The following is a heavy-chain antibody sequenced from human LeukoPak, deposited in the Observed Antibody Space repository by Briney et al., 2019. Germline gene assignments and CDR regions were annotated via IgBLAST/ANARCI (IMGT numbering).Heavy chain of an antibody. CDR3: ARGQGSGYSRVDS. CDR1: GFTFSSYA. D-gene: IGHD3-22*01. J-gene: IGHJ4*02. V-gene: IGHV3-23*01. CDR2: ISGSGGST. Sequence: PGGSLRLSCAASGFTFSSYAMSWVRQAPGKGLEWVSAISGSGGSTYYADSVKGRFTISRDNSKNTLYLQMNSLGAEDTAVYYCARGQGSGYSRVDSWGQGTLVTVSS.